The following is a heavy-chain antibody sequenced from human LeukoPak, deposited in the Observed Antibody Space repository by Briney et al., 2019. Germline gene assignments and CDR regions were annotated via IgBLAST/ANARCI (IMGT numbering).Heavy chain of an antibody. J-gene: IGHJ3*02. V-gene: IGHV1-69*13. D-gene: IGHD3-22*01. CDR3: AKGYDSSGYEPGDAFDI. Sequence: VASVKVSCKASGYSFTSNVISWVRQAPGQGLEWMGGIIPIFGTANYAQKFQGRVTITADESTSTAYMELSSLRSEDTAVYYCAKGYDSSGYEPGDAFDIWGQGTMVTVSS. CDR2: IIPIFGTA. CDR1: GYSFTSNV.